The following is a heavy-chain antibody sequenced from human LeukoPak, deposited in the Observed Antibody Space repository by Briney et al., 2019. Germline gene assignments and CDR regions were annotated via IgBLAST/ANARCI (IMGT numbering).Heavy chain of an antibody. V-gene: IGHV3-7*01. CDR1: GFPCSNYW. D-gene: IGHD2-21*02. CDR3: ARDIPRGACYFHY. CDR2: IQERGLER. J-gene: IGHJ4*02. Sequence: HPGGFLLLSCAFAGFPCSNYWMRWGRQLPGKRLEWVANIQERGLERYYVDSVKGRFTISRDNAKNSLFLQMNRLRDEDTAVYYCARDIPRGACYFHYWGQGPLVTVSS.